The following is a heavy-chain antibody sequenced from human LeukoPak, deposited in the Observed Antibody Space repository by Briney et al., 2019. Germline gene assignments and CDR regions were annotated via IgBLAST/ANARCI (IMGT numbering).Heavy chain of an antibody. D-gene: IGHD4-17*01. J-gene: IGHJ4*02. CDR1: GGSISSYYW. Sequence: TLSLTCTVSGGSISSYYWSWIRQPPGKALEWLARIDWDDDKYYSTSLKTRLTISKDTSKNQVVLTMTNMDPVDTATYYCARDYGGNSPVDYWGQGTLVTVSS. CDR3: ARDYGGNSPVDY. V-gene: IGHV2-70*11. CDR2: IDWDDDK.